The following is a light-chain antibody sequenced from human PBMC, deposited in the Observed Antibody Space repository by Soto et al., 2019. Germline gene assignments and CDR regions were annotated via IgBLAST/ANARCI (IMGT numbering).Light chain of an antibody. J-gene: IGLJ3*02. Sequence: QSVLTQPPSVSGAPGQRVTISCTGSRSNIGAGYNVHWYQQVPGTAPKLLIYGDSNRPSGVPDRFSGSKSGTSASLAITGLQAEDEADYSCQSYDSSLSGWLFGGGTKLTVL. V-gene: IGLV1-40*01. CDR2: GDS. CDR3: QSYDSSLSGWL. CDR1: RSNIGAGYN.